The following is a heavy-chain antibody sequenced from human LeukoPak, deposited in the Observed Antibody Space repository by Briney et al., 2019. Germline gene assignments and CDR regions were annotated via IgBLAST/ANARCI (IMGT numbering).Heavy chain of an antibody. J-gene: IGHJ5*02. CDR2: IYYSGST. V-gene: IGHV4-31*03. Sequence: PSETLSLTCTVSGGSISSGGYYWSWIRQHPGQGLEWIGYIYYSGSTYYNPSLKSRVTISVDTSKNQFSLKLSSVTAADTAVYYCARDRAHYARLDPWGQGTLVTVSS. CDR3: ARDRAHYARLDP. D-gene: IGHD3-16*01. CDR1: GGSISSGGYY.